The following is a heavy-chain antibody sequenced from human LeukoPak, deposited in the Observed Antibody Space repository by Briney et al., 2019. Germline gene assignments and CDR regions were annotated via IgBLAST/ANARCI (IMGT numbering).Heavy chain of an antibody. CDR1: GGSINSNSYY. CDR2: INHSGST. D-gene: IGHD6-6*01. Sequence: SETLSLTCTVSGGSINSNSYYWSGIRQPPGKGLEWIGEINHSGSTNYNPSLKSRVTISVDTSKNQFSLKLSSVTAADTAVYYCARVGKYSSSRTFDYWGQGTLVTVSS. CDR3: ARVGKYSSSRTFDY. J-gene: IGHJ4*02. V-gene: IGHV4-39*07.